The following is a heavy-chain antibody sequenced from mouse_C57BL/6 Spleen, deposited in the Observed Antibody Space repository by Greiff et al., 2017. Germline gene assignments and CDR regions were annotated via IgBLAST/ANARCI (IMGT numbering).Heavy chain of an antibody. D-gene: IGHD2-3*01. Sequence: EVKLVESGGGLVKPGGSLKLSCAASGFTFSSYAMSWVRQTPEKRLEWVATISDGGSYTYYPDNVKGRFTISRDNAKNNLYLQMSHLKSEDTAMYYCARETIYDGYSDYWGQGTTLTVSS. CDR1: GFTFSSYA. V-gene: IGHV5-4*01. CDR2: ISDGGSYT. CDR3: ARETIYDGYSDY. J-gene: IGHJ2*01.